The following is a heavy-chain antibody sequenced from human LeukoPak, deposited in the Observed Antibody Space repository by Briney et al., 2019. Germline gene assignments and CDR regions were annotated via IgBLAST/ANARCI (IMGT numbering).Heavy chain of an antibody. V-gene: IGHV3-23*01. CDR1: GFTFSSYA. J-gene: IGHJ4*02. CDR3: AKVVDAWGVRLGELSL. CDR2: ISGSGGST. D-gene: IGHD3-16*02. Sequence: GGSLRLSCAASGFTFSSYAMSWVRQAPGKGLEWVSAISGSGGSTYYADSVKSRFTISRDNSKNTLYLQMNSLRAEDTAVYYCAKVVDAWGVRLGELSLWGQGTLVTVSS.